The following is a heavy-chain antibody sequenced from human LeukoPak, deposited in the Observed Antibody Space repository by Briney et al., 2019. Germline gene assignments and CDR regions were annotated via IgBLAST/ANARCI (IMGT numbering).Heavy chain of an antibody. V-gene: IGHV1-8*01. CDR3: ARAKNYSPQAPDY. CDR1: GYTFISSSYD. J-gene: IGHJ4*02. D-gene: IGHD4-11*01. Sequence: ASVKVSCKASGYTFISSSYDINWVRQAIGQGPEWMGWINPQSGKTGYAQKFQGRVTMTVDTSISTAYMHLNYLRSEDTAVYYCARAKNYSPQAPDYWGQGTLVTVSS. CDR2: INPQSGKT.